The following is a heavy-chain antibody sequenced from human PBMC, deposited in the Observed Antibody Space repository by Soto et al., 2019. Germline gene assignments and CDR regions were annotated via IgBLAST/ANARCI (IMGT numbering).Heavy chain of an antibody. CDR3: ARVSVVVVAATPRYYFDY. J-gene: IGHJ4*02. D-gene: IGHD2-15*01. CDR2: IYYSGST. CDR1: GGSISSYY. Sequence: SETLSLTCTVSGGSISSYYWSWIRQPPGKGLEWIGYIYYSGSTNYNPSLKSRVTISVDTSKNQFSLKLSSVTAADTAVYYCARVSVVVVAATPRYYFDYWGQGTLVTVSS. V-gene: IGHV4-59*01.